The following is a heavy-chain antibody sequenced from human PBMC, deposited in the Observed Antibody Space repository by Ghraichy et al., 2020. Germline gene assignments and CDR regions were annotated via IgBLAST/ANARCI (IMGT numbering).Heavy chain of an antibody. CDR2: ISSSSSYI. V-gene: IGHV3-21*01. J-gene: IGHJ4*02. Sequence: GGPLRLSCAASGFTFSSYSMNWVRQAPGKGLEWVSSISSSSSYIYYADSVKGRFTISRDNAKNSLYLQMNSLRAEDTAVYYCARDLGTGNFDYWGQGTLVTVSS. CDR3: ARDLGTGNFDY. CDR1: GFTFSSYS. D-gene: IGHD2-8*02.